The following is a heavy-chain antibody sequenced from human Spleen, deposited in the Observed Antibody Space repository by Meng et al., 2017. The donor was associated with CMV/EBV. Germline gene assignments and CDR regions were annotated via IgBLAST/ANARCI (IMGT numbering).Heavy chain of an antibody. Sequence: QVQLQERRPGLVQPPQTLSLTCTVSGGSISSGDYYWSWIRQPPGKGLEWIGYIYYSGSTYSNASLKSRVTISIDRSKNQFSLKLSSVTAADTAVYYCARDRKHYGERGWFDPWGQGTLVTVFS. CDR3: ARDRKHYGERGWFDP. CDR1: GGSISSGDYY. V-gene: IGHV4-30-4*01. CDR2: IYYSGST. D-gene: IGHD4-17*01. J-gene: IGHJ5*02.